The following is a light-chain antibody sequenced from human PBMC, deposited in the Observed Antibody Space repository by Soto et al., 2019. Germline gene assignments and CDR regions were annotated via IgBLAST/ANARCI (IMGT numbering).Light chain of an antibody. CDR1: QSVSNN. CDR2: GAS. J-gene: IGKJ1*01. CDR3: QQYNDWST. Sequence: EIFMTQSPATLSVSPGESATLSCRASQSVSNNLTWYQQKPGQPPRLLIYGASTRATGVPGRLSGSGSGTEFTLTISSLQSEDFAVYYCQQYNDWSTFGQGTKVDIK. V-gene: IGKV3-15*01.